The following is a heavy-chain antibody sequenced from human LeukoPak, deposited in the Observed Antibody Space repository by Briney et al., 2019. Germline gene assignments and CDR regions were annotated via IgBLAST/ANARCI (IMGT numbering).Heavy chain of an antibody. V-gene: IGHV1-18*01. CDR1: GYTFTSYG. J-gene: IGHJ3*02. Sequence: ASVKVSCKASGYTFTSYGISWVRQAPGQGLEWMGWISAYNGNTNYAQKFQGRVTMTEDTSTDTAYMELSSLRSEDTAVYYCATGGSGWSDAFDIWGQGTMVTVSS. D-gene: IGHD6-19*01. CDR2: ISAYNGNT. CDR3: ATGGSGWSDAFDI.